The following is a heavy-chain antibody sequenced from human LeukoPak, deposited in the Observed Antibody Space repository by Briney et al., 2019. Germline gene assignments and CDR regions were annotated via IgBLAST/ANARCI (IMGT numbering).Heavy chain of an antibody. D-gene: IGHD1-26*01. J-gene: IGHJ4*02. V-gene: IGHV4-4*07. Sequence: SETLSLICTVSGGSISNYYWNWIRQPAGRGLEWIGRTSTSGSTKYNPSLKSRVIVSVNTSKNQFSLKLSSVTAADTAVYYCARAAGRDTTSGLDIDYWGQGTLVTVSS. CDR1: GGSISNYY. CDR3: ARAAGRDTTSGLDIDY. CDR2: TSTSGST.